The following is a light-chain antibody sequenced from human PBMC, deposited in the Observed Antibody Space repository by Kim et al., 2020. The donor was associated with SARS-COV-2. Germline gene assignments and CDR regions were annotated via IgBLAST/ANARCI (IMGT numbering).Light chain of an antibody. CDR1: TLAKQY. J-gene: IGLJ3*02. Sequence: SYELTQPPSVSVSPGQTARITCSGDTLAKQYSYWYQQKPGQAPVLVMFKDSERPSGIPERLSGSSSGTTVTLTISGVQAEDEADYYCQSADSSGTWVFGSGTQLTVL. V-gene: IGLV3-25*03. CDR3: QSADSSGTWV. CDR2: KDS.